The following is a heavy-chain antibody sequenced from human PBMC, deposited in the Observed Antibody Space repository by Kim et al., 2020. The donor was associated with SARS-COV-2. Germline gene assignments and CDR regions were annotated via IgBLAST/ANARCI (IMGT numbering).Heavy chain of an antibody. D-gene: IGHD3-16*01. CDR2: IYSSATT. V-gene: IGHV4-4*07. CDR3: ARDWGGWGFDH. J-gene: IGHJ4*02. Sequence: SETLSLTCTVSGGSINNYYWSWIRQPAGKRLEWIGRIYSSATTNYNPSLRGRVTMSIDTSKSQFSLQLNGVTAADTAVYYCARDWGGWGFDHWGQGTLVTVSS. CDR1: GGSINNYY.